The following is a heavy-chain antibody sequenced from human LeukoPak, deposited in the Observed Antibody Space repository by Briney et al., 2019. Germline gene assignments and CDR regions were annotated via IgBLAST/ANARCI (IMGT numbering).Heavy chain of an antibody. J-gene: IGHJ4*02. CDR1: GYTFTSYG. CDR3: ARDRHDSSGYAY. D-gene: IGHD3-22*01. Sequence: GASVKVSCKASGYTFTSYGISWVRQAPGQGLEWMGWINPNSGATNYAQKFQGRVTMTKDTSISTAFMELSTLRSDDMAVYYCARDRHDSSGYAYWGQGTLVTVSS. CDR2: INPNSGAT. V-gene: IGHV1-2*02.